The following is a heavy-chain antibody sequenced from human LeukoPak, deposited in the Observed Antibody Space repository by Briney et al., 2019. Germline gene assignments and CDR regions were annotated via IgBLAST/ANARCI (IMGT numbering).Heavy chain of an antibody. J-gene: IGHJ4*02. Sequence: SETLSLTCAVSGGSFSGYYWSWIRQPPGKGLEWIGEINHSGSTNYNPSLKSGVTISVDTSKNPFSLKLNSVTAADTAVYYCARRSSGLFDYWGQGTLVTVSS. V-gene: IGHV4-34*01. CDR1: GGSFSGYY. CDR3: ARRSSGLFDY. D-gene: IGHD6-19*01. CDR2: INHSGST.